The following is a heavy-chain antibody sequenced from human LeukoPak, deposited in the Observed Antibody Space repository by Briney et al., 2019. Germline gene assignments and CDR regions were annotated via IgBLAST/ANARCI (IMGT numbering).Heavy chain of an antibody. D-gene: IGHD4-17*01. J-gene: IGHJ5*02. CDR1: VGSISSSSYY. CDR3: ASKRGYYGDYGMNWFDP. CDR2: IYYSGST. Sequence: PSETLSLTYTVSVGSISSSSYYWGWIRQPPGKGLEWIESIYYSGSTYYNPSLKSRLTISVDPSKNQFSLKLSSVTAADTAVYYCASKRGYYGDYGMNWFDPWGQGTLVTVSS. V-gene: IGHV4-39*01.